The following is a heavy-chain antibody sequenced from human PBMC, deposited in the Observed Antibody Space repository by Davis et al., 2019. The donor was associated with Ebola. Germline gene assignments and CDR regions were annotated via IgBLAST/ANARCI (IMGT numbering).Heavy chain of an antibody. CDR3: TSTAGSVDY. V-gene: IGHV3-73*01. D-gene: IGHD1-26*01. CDR2: IRSKANSYAT. Sequence: GESLKISCAASGFTFSSSAMQWSCHASGKGLEWVGRIRSKANSYATAYAASVKGRFTISRDDSKNTAYLQMNSLKTEDTAVYYCTSTAGSVDYWGQGTLVTVSS. J-gene: IGHJ4*02. CDR1: GFTFSSSA.